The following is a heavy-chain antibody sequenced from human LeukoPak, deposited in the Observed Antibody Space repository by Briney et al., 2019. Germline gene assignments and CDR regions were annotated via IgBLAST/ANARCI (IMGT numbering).Heavy chain of an antibody. CDR1: GFTFSNAW. V-gene: IGHV3-7*04. CDR2: IKQDGSEK. CDR3: ARISLDAFDI. J-gene: IGHJ3*02. Sequence: GGSLRLSCAASGFTFSNAWMSWVRQAPGKGLEWVANIKQDGSEKYYVDSVKGRFTISRDNAKNSLYLQMNSLRAEDTAVYYCARISLDAFDIWGQGTMVTVSS.